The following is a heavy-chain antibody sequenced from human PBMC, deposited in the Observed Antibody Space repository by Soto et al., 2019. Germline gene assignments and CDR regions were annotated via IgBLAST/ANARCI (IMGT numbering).Heavy chain of an antibody. CDR2: LWSDGIKT. J-gene: IGHJ4*02. V-gene: IGHV3-33*01. CDR3: ARDLNYWSLLIDH. D-gene: IGHD2-8*02. Sequence: QVQMVESGGGVVQPGGSRRLSCPAPGLSPRRMGLHWARRAPGRGLEWVAGLWSDGIKTSYTDSVKGRFTISRDTSKNMLYLQMNSLGAEDTAVYYCARDLNYWSLLIDHWGQGTLVTVSS. CDR1: GLSPRRMG.